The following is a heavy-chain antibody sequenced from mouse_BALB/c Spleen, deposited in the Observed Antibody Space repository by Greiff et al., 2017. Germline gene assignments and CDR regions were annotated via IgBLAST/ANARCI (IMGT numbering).Heavy chain of an antibody. Sequence: VQLQQSGPELVKPGASVKISCKASGYSFTSYYIHWVKQRPGQGLEWIGWIFPGSGNTKYNEKFKGKATLTADTSSSTAYMQLSSLTSEDSAVYFCARSMGLRGSYAMDYWGQGTSVTVSS. CDR1: GYSFTSYY. J-gene: IGHJ4*01. V-gene: IGHV1-66*01. D-gene: IGHD2-4*01. CDR2: IFPGSGNT. CDR3: ARSMGLRGSYAMDY.